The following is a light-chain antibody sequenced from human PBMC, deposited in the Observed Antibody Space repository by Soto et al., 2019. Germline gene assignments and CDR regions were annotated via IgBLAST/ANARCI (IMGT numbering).Light chain of an antibody. Sequence: QSVLTQPPSLFAAPGQNVTISCSGSNTNIGNHFVSWYQQLPGTAPRLLIYDNDNRPSGIPDRFSGSKSGTSASLGITGLQTGDEADYYCAAWDDSLNGAVFGGGTQLTVL. J-gene: IGLJ7*01. CDR3: AAWDDSLNGAV. CDR1: NTNIGNHF. CDR2: DND. V-gene: IGLV1-51*01.